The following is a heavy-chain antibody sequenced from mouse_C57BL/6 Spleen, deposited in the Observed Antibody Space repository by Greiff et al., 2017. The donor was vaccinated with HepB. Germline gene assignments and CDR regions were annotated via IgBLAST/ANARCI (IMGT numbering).Heavy chain of an antibody. V-gene: IGHV2-2*01. CDR3: ASLRTTVVGWEFDV. D-gene: IGHD1-1*01. CDR2: IWSGGST. CDR1: GFSLTSYG. J-gene: IGHJ1*03. Sequence: VQLQQSGPGLVQPSQCLSITCTVSGFSLTSYGVHWVRQSPGTGQERLGVIWSGGSTDYNAAFISRLSISMDNYKSQVFFKMNSLQADGTAIYYWASLRTTVVGWEFDVWGKGTSVTVSS.